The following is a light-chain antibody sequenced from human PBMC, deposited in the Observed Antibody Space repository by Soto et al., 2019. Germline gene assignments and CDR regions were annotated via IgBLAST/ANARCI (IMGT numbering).Light chain of an antibody. CDR1: SSNIGAEYD. Sequence: HSVLTQPPSVSGAPGQRVAISCTGSSSNIGAEYDVHWYQQLPGAAPKRLIDGDNNRPSGVPDRFSGSKSGTSASLAITGLQPEDEADYYCQSYDSSLTTFVFGTGTKVTVL. J-gene: IGLJ1*01. V-gene: IGLV1-40*01. CDR2: GDN. CDR3: QSYDSSLTTFV.